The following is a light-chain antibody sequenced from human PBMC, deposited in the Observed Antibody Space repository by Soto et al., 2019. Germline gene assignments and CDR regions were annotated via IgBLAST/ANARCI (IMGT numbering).Light chain of an antibody. J-gene: IGLJ2*01. V-gene: IGLV2-8*01. Sequence: QSVMTQPPSASGSPGQSVTISCTGTSSDVGGYNYVSWYQQHPDKAPKVMIYEVTKRPSGVPDRFSGSKSGNTASLTVSGLQAEDEADYYCASYAGSNNFVVFGGGTKVTVL. CDR1: SSDVGGYNY. CDR2: EVT. CDR3: ASYAGSNNFVV.